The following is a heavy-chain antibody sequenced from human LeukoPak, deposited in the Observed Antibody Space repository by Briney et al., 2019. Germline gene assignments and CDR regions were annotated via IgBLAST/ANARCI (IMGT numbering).Heavy chain of an antibody. Sequence: ATVKISCKASGYTFTDYCMHWVQQAPGKGLEWMGRVDPEDGETIYAEKFQGRVTITADTSTDTAYMELSSLRSEDTAVYYCATERGAFVNYWGQGTLVTVSS. CDR2: VDPEDGET. J-gene: IGHJ4*02. CDR3: ATERGAFVNY. D-gene: IGHD2-15*01. CDR1: GYTFTDYC. V-gene: IGHV1-69-2*01.